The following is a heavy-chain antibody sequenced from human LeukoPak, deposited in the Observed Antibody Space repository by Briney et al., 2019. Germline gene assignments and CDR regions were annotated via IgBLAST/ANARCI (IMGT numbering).Heavy chain of an antibody. CDR2: IYPGDSDT. J-gene: IGHJ4*02. V-gene: IGHV5-51*01. D-gene: IGHD2-2*01. CDR3: ARPYCSSTSCWTYYFDY. CDR1: GYSFTSYW. Sequence: PGESLKISCKGSGYSFTSYWIGWVRQMPGKGLEWMGIIYPGDSDTRYSPSFQGQVTISADKSISTAYLQWSSLKASDTAMYYCARPYCSSTSCWTYYFDYWGQETLVTVSS.